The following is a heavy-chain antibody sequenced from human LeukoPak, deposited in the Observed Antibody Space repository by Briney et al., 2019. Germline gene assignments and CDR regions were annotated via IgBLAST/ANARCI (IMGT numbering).Heavy chain of an antibody. J-gene: IGHJ5*02. D-gene: IGHD5-18*01. CDR3: VRDELDTVLVTRGFDP. CDR2: IIPIFGTA. CDR1: GGTFSSYA. Sequence: SVKVSCKASGGTFSSYAISWVRQAPGQGLEWMGGIIPIFGTANYAQEFQGRVTITADESTTTAFMELSSLRSEDTAVYYCVRDELDTVLVTRGFDPWGQGTLVTVSS. V-gene: IGHV1-69*13.